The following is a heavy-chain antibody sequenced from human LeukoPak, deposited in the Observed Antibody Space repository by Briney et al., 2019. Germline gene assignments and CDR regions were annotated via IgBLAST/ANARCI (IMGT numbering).Heavy chain of an antibody. Sequence: SETLSLTCTVSGGSISSYYWSWIRQPPGKGLEWIGYIYYSGSTNYNPSLKSRVTISVDTSKNQFSLKLTSVTAADAAVYYCARHTPGGDPLRFLSPWGQGTLVTVSS. CDR3: ARHTPGGDPLRFLSP. CDR2: IYYSGST. J-gene: IGHJ4*02. V-gene: IGHV4-59*08. CDR1: GGSISSYY. D-gene: IGHD3-3*01.